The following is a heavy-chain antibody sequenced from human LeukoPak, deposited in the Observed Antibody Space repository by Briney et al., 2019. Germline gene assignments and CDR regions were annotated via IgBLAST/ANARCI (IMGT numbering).Heavy chain of an antibody. Sequence: KTSETLSLTCAVSGGSISSGGYSWSWIRQPPGKGLEWIGYIHYNGSTYSNPSLKSRVSISLDTSKNQFSLKLSSVTAADTAVYYCARGGEIGYSYGFYHYYYYMDVWGKGTTVTVSS. V-gene: IGHV4-30-4*07. CDR3: ARGGEIGYSYGFYHYYYYMDV. D-gene: IGHD5-18*01. CDR2: IHYNGST. CDR1: GGSISSGGYS. J-gene: IGHJ6*03.